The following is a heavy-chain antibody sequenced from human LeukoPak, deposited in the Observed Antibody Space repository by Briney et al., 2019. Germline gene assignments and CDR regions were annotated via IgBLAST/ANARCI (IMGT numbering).Heavy chain of an antibody. Sequence: ASVTVSCKASGYTFTSYDINWVRQAPGQGLEWMGWMNPNSGNTGYAQKFQGRVSMTRNTSISTAYMELSSLRSEDTAVYYCARESGYILRGRRRAAAGIYYFDYWGQGTLVTVSS. CDR3: ARESGYILRGRRRAAAGIYYFDY. D-gene: IGHD6-13*01. CDR2: MNPNSGNT. J-gene: IGHJ4*02. V-gene: IGHV1-8*01. CDR1: GYTFTSYD.